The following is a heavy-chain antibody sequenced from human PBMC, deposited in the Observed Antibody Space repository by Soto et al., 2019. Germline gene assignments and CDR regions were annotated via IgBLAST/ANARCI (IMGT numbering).Heavy chain of an antibody. J-gene: IGHJ4*02. CDR2: IYYSGST. CDR1: GGSIGSSSNY. V-gene: IGHV4-39*01. D-gene: IGHD3-3*01. Sequence: SSETLSLTCTVSGGSIGSSSNYWGWIRQPPGKGLEWIGTIYYSGSTYYNPSLKSRVTMSVDASKNQFSLNLSSVTAADTAVYFFAGGLFLDCFLYSFDYWAQGPLVTVSS. CDR3: AGGLFLDCFLYSFDY.